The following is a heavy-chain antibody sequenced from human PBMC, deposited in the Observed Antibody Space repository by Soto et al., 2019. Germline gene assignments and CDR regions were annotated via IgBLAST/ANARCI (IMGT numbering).Heavy chain of an antibody. Sequence: SANVYFNASGCTFSSDAISWVRQAPGQVLDCMGGIIPIFGTANYAQNFQGRVTITADESTSTAYMELSSLRSEDTAVYYCASAIATAGSHYCYYGMDVWGQGTTV. V-gene: IGHV1-69*13. D-gene: IGHD6-13*01. CDR3: ASAIATAGSHYCYYGMDV. CDR2: IIPIFGTA. J-gene: IGHJ6*02. CDR1: GCTFSSDA.